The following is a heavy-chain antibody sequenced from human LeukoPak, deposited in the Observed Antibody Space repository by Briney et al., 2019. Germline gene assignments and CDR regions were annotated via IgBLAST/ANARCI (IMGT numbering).Heavy chain of an antibody. CDR3: ASGGIIVAKNWFDP. CDR1: GLTFSSYW. V-gene: IGHV3-74*01. D-gene: IGHD6-19*01. CDR2: INSDGGTT. J-gene: IGHJ5*02. Sequence: PGGSLRLSCAASGLTFSSYWMHWVRQAPGKGLVWVSRINSDGGTTTYEDSVKGRFTISRDNAKNTLYMQMNSLRAEDTAVYYCASGGIIVAKNWFDPWGQGTLVTVSS.